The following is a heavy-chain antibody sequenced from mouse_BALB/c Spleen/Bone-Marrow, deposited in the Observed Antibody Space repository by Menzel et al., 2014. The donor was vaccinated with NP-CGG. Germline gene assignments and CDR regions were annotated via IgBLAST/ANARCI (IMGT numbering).Heavy chain of an antibody. V-gene: IGHV14-3*02. J-gene: IGHJ2*01. CDR2: IDPANGNT. Sequence: VQLQQSGAEFVKPGASVKLSCTASGFNIKDTYMHWVKQRPEQGLEWIGRIDPANGNTKYDPKFQGKATITADTSSNTAYLQLSSLTSEDTAVYYCATYYYGYYFDYWGQGTTLTVSS. CDR1: GFNIKDTY. CDR3: ATYYYGYYFDY. D-gene: IGHD1-2*01.